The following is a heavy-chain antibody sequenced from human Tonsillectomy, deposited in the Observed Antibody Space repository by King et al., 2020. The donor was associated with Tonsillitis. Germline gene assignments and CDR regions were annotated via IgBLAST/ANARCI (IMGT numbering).Heavy chain of an antibody. V-gene: IGHV1-2*02. J-gene: IGHJ4*02. CDR1: GYTFTDYY. CDR3: ARDHNIRLPATGFVY. D-gene: IGHD2-21*02. Sequence: VQLVESGAEVKKPGASVRVSCKASGYTFTDYYMHWVRQAPGQGLEWMGWINPNSGGSNSAQKFQGRVTMTRDTSISAAYMELSRLRSDDTAVYYCARDHNIRLPATGFVYWGQGTLVTVSS. CDR2: INPNSGGS.